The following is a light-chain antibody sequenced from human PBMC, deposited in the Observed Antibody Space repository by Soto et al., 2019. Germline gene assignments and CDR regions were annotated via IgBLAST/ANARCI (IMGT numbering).Light chain of an antibody. CDR2: YDS. V-gene: IGLV3-21*04. CDR1: NIGSKS. CDR3: QVWDSRSDRVG. J-gene: IGLJ2*01. Sequence: SYELTQPPSVSEAPGKTARITWGGNNIGSKSVHWYQQKPVQAPVLVIYYDSDPPSGIPEGFSGSNSGNTATLTISRVEAGDEADDYCQVWDSRSDRVGFGGGTQLTVL.